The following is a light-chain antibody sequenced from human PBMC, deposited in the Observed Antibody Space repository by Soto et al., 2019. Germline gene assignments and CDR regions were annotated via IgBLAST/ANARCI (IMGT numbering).Light chain of an antibody. Sequence: QAVLTQPASVSGAPGESVTISCPGNSSDVGRYNLFSLYQKHPGKAPQLMTYGLSKRPSGVSNRFPGSKSGNTASLTISGLQAEYEADYSSCSLAGIPYVFGTGTKVPVL. CDR3: CSLAGIPYV. J-gene: IGLJ1*01. CDR2: GLS. CDR1: SSDVGRYNL. V-gene: IGLV2-23*02.